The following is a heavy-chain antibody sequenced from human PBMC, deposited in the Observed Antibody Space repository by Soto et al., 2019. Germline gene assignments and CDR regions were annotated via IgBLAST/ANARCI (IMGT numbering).Heavy chain of an antibody. D-gene: IGHD6-19*01. Sequence: SGPTLVNPTQTLTLTSTFSGFSLSTSEMSGSWIRQPPGKALEGLARIDWDDDKYYSTSLKTRLTISKDTSKNQVVLTMTNMDPVDTATYYCARIRWYSSGPPTGGYYYGMDVWGQGTTVTVSS. CDR2: IDWDDDK. CDR1: GFSLSTSEMS. J-gene: IGHJ6*02. CDR3: ARIRWYSSGPPTGGYYYGMDV. V-gene: IGHV2-70*11.